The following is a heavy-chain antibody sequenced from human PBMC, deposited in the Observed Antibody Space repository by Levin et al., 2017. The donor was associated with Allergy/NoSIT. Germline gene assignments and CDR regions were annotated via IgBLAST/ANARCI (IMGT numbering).Heavy chain of an antibody. Sequence: GGSLRLSCASSGFTFSNYAMTWVRQAPGQGLQWVAVITGRGDSALYADSVRGRFSISRDNSKNMVYLQASGLRADDTAVYYCAKGTWRDRYGDHLDYWGQGTLVTVSS. D-gene: IGHD2-21*02. J-gene: IGHJ4*02. CDR1: GFTFSNYA. V-gene: IGHV3-23*01. CDR3: AKGTWRDRYGDHLDY. CDR2: ITGRGDSA.